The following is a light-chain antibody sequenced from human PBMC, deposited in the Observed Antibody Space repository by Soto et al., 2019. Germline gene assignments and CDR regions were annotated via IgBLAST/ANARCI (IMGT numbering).Light chain of an antibody. CDR2: DAS. CDR1: QSISSW. V-gene: IGKV1-5*01. CDR3: QQDGCSPRT. Sequence: DIQMPQYPSTLSASLGDRFTITCLASQSISSWLAWYQQRPGKAPKLLIYDASSLESGVPSRFSGSGSGTEFTLTISSLEPEDSALYYCQQDGCSPRTFAQGTKVDI. J-gene: IGKJ1*01.